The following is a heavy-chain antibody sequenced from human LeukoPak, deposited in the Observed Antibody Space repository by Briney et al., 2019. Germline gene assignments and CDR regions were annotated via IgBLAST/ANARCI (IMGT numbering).Heavy chain of an antibody. CDR2: INHSGST. CDR1: GGSFSGYY. J-gene: IGHJ4*02. Sequence: SETLSLTCAVYGGSFSGYYWSWIRQPPGKGLEWIGEINHSGSTNYNPSLKSRVTISVDTSKNQLSLKLSSVTAADTAVYYCARGVGGSYYYWGQGTLVTVSS. CDR3: ARGVGGSYYY. D-gene: IGHD1-26*01. V-gene: IGHV4-34*01.